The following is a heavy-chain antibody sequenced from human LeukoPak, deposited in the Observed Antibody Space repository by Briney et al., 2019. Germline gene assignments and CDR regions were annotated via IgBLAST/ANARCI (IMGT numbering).Heavy chain of an antibody. CDR2: ISSSSSTI. D-gene: IGHD3-10*01. J-gene: IGHJ4*02. Sequence: HPGGSLRLSCAASGFTFSSYNMNWVRQAPGKGLEWVSYISSSSSTIYYADSVKGRFTISRDNAKNSLYLQMNSLRAEDTAVYYCAREKDYSYFDYWGQGTLVTVSS. CDR3: AREKDYSYFDY. CDR1: GFTFSSYN. V-gene: IGHV3-48*04.